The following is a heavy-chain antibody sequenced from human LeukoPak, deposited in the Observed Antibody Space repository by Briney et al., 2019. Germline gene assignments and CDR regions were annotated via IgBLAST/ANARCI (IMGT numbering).Heavy chain of an antibody. J-gene: IGHJ6*03. V-gene: IGHV4-59*01. CDR3: AREINDILTGYYMDV. Sequence: SETLSLTCTVSGGSNSSYYWSWIRQPPGKGLEWIGYIYYSGSTNYNPSLKSRVTISVDTSKNQFSLKLSSVTAADTAVYYCAREINDILTGYYMDVWGKGTTVTVSS. CDR2: IYYSGST. CDR1: GGSNSSYY. D-gene: IGHD3-9*01.